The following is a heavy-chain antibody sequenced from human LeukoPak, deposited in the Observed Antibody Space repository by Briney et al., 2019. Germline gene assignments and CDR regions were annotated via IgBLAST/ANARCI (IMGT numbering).Heavy chain of an antibody. V-gene: IGHV3-74*01. Sequence: PGGSLRLSCAASGFTLSSYWMHWVRQAPGKGLVWVSRINSDGSSTSYADSVKGRFTISRDNAKNTLYLQMNSLRAEDTAVYYCAKDANSGWSNFDYWGQGTLVTVSS. J-gene: IGHJ4*02. CDR2: INSDGSST. D-gene: IGHD6-19*01. CDR3: AKDANSGWSNFDY. CDR1: GFTLSSYW.